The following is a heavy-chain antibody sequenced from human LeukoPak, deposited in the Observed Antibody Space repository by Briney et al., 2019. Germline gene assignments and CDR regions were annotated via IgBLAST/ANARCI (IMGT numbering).Heavy chain of an antibody. Sequence: PGGSLRLSCAAAGFTFSTYSMDWVRQTPGKGLEWLSHISTSSDTIYYADSVKGRFTISRDNAKDSLYLQMNSLIDEDTAVYFCARDALGGPGAVGLDLWGQGTLVTVSS. V-gene: IGHV3-48*02. CDR1: GFTFSTYS. CDR3: ARDALGGPGAVGLDL. D-gene: IGHD6-19*01. J-gene: IGHJ5*02. CDR2: ISTSSDTI.